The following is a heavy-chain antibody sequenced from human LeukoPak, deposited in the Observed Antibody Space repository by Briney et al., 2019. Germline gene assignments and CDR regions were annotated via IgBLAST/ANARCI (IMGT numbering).Heavy chain of an antibody. J-gene: IGHJ3*02. CDR2: ISRSGTTT. V-gene: IGHV3-48*03. CDR1: GFTFSNYE. CDR3: ARSFDI. Sequence: PGGSLRLSCAASGFTFSNYEMNWVRQAPGKGLEWVSHISRSGTTTYDADSVKGRFTISRDNAKKSLYLQMNSLRVEDTAVYYCARSFDIWGQGTMVTVSS.